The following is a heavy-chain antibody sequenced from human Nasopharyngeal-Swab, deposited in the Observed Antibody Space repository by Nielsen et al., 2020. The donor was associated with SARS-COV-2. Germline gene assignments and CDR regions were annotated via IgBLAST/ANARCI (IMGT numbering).Heavy chain of an antibody. CDR3: ARPLSRDSTWTTEANWFDP. J-gene: IGHJ5*02. V-gene: IGHV3-23*01. CDR1: VFTFSSYS. Sequence: GALKISCAASVFTFSSYSMSWLRQAPGKGLEWVSTITGNGDTTYYADSVKGRFTISRDNSENTVYLQMNSLRAEDTALYHCARPLSRDSTWTTEANWFDPWGQGTLVTVSS. D-gene: IGHD6-13*01. CDR2: ITGNGDTT.